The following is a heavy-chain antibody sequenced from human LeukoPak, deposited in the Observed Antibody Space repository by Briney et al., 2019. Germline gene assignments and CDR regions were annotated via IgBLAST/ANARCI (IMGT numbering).Heavy chain of an antibody. CDR2: ITKTGSAI. Sequence: GGSLRLSCAVSGFTITNSEVNWVRQAPGKGLEWLSHITKTGSAIYYADSVRGRFTVSRDNAKNSLYLQMNSLRAEDTAVYYCATLTVASSFDYWGQGTLVTVSS. CDR1: GFTITNSE. D-gene: IGHD6-19*01. J-gene: IGHJ4*02. V-gene: IGHV3-48*03. CDR3: ATLTVASSFDY.